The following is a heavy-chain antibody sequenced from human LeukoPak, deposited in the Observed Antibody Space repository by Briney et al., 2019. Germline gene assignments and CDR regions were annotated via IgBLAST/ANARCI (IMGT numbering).Heavy chain of an antibody. CDR3: ARQGISSGYYYHFDY. V-gene: IGHV4-59*08. Sequence: SETLSLTCTVSGGSISSYYWSWIRQPPGKGLEWIGYIYYSGSTNYNPSLKSRVTISVDTSKNQFSLKLSSVTAADTAVYYCARQGISSGYYYHFDYWGQGTLVTVSS. CDR1: GGSISSYY. D-gene: IGHD3-22*01. J-gene: IGHJ4*02. CDR2: IYYSGST.